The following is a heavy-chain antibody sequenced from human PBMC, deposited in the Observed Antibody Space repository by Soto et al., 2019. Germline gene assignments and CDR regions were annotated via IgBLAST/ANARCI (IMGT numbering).Heavy chain of an antibody. J-gene: IGHJ6*03. CDR2: INHSGST. Sequence: QVQLQQWGAGLLKPSETLSLTCAVYGGSFSGYYWSWIRQPPGKGLEWIGEINHSGSTNYNPSLKSRVNISVDTYNNQFSLKLSSVTAADTAVYYCARSRGYYGSGSYSRYYYYMDVWGKGTTVTVSS. V-gene: IGHV4-34*01. CDR3: ARSRGYYGSGSYSRYYYYMDV. D-gene: IGHD3-10*01. CDR1: GGSFSGYY.